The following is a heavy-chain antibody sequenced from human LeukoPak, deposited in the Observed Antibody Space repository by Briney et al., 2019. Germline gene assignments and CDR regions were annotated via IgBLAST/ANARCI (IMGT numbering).Heavy chain of an antibody. J-gene: IGHJ5*02. D-gene: IGHD2-2*02. Sequence: SETLSLTSTEPGGSISVYSWSWIRATPREGVEWICYIYTSGSTNYNPSLKSRVTISEDTSKNPFSLKLSSVNAADTAVYYCARLILCSSTSCYKDNWFDPWGQGTLVTVSS. CDR3: ARLILCSSTSCYKDNWFDP. CDR2: IYTSGST. CDR1: GGSISVYS. V-gene: IGHV4-4*09.